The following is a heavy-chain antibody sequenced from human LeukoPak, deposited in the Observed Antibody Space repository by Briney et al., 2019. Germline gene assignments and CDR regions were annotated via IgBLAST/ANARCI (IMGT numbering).Heavy chain of an antibody. D-gene: IGHD4/OR15-4a*01. J-gene: IGHJ4*02. CDR2: ITGSGVST. V-gene: IGHV3-23*01. CDR3: AKAGLVRGGALDS. CDR1: GFTFNNYA. Sequence: PGGSLRLSCTASGFTFNNYAMTWVRQAPGKGLEWVSAITGSGVSTNYADSVKGRFSISRDNSKNTLYLQMNSLRVEDTAVYYCAKAGLVRGGALDSWGQGTLVTVSS.